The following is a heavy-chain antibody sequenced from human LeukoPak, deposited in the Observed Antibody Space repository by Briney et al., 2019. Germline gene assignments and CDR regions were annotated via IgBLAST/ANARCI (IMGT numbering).Heavy chain of an antibody. CDR2: IYYSGST. CDR3: VPSSSWYYFDY. J-gene: IGHJ4*02. Sequence: SETLSLTCTVSGGSISSYYWNWIRQPPGKGLEWIGYIYYSGSTNYNPSLKSRVTISVDTSKNQFSLKLSSVTAADTAVYYCVPSSSWYYFDYWGQGTLVTVSS. D-gene: IGHD6-13*01. V-gene: IGHV4-59*12. CDR1: GGSISSYY.